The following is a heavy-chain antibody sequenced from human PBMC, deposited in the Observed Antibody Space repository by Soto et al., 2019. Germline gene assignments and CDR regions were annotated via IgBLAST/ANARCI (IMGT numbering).Heavy chain of an antibody. CDR2: FDPEDGET. CDR1: GYTLTELS. CDR3: ARGIWVATTADYYLDS. V-gene: IGHV1-24*01. D-gene: IGHD5-12*01. Sequence: ASVKGFCKVSGYTLTELSMHWVRQAPGKGLEWMGGFDPEDGETIYAQKFQGRVTMTEDTSTDTAYMELSSLRSEDTAVYYCARGIWVATTADYYLDSWGHATLVTVSS. J-gene: IGHJ5*01.